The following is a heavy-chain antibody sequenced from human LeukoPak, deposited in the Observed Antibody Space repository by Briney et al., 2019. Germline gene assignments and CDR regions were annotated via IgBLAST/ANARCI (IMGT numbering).Heavy chain of an antibody. Sequence: GGSLRLSCAASGFTFSSYEMNWVRQAPGKGLEWVSYICSSGSTIYYADSVKGRFTISRDYAKNSLYLQMTSLRAEDTAVYYCAREGALWFGESRAFDIWGQGTMVTVSS. J-gene: IGHJ3*02. V-gene: IGHV3-48*03. D-gene: IGHD3-10*01. CDR2: ICSSGSTI. CDR1: GFTFSSYE. CDR3: AREGALWFGESRAFDI.